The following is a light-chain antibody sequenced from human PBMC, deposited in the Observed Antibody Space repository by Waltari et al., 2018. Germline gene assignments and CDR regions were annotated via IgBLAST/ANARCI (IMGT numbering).Light chain of an antibody. CDR2: EVS. Sequence: QSALTPPAPVSGSPGQPTTISCTGTTSDVGGYNYVSWYQQHPGKAPKLMIYEVSNRPSGVSNRFSGSKSGNTASLTISGLQAEDEADYYCSSYTSSSTLVFGGGTKLTVL. CDR1: TSDVGGYNY. J-gene: IGLJ2*01. CDR3: SSYTSSSTLV. V-gene: IGLV2-14*01.